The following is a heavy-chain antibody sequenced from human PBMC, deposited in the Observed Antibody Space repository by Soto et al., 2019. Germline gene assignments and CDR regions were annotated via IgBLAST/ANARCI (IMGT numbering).Heavy chain of an antibody. J-gene: IGHJ6*02. CDR3: ARVSGSYYYGMDV. Sequence: QVQLQESGPGLVKPSGTLSLTCAVSGGSISSSNWWSWVRQPPGKGLEWIGEIYHSGSTNYNPSHKRRVTISVDKPKTRFSLKLSSVTAADTAVYYCARVSGSYYYGMDVWGQGITVTVSS. CDR1: GGSISSSNW. D-gene: IGHD1-26*01. CDR2: IYHSGST. V-gene: IGHV4-4*02.